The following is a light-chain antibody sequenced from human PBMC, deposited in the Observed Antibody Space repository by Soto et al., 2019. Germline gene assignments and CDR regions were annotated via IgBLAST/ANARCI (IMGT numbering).Light chain of an antibody. V-gene: IGLV1-44*01. Sequence: QSVLTQPPSASGTPGQRVTISCSGSSSNIGGNTVNWYQQLPGTAPKLLIYGNDQRPSGVPDRFSGSKSGTSASLAISGLQSEYEADYYCAAWEDSLNAFVFGTGTQLTVL. CDR1: SSNIGGNT. J-gene: IGLJ1*01. CDR3: AAWEDSLNAFV. CDR2: GND.